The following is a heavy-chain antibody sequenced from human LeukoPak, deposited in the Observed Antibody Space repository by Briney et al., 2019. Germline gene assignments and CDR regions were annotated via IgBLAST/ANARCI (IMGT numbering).Heavy chain of an antibody. Sequence: TSETLSLTCAVYGGSFSGYYWSWIRQPPGKGLEWIGEINHSGSTNYNPSLKSRVTISVDTSKNQFSLKLSSVTAADTAVYYCARSLPDCSSTSCYSDYWGQGTLVTVSS. D-gene: IGHD2-2*01. CDR3: ARSLPDCSSTSCYSDY. CDR2: INHSGST. CDR1: GGSFSGYY. V-gene: IGHV4-34*01. J-gene: IGHJ4*02.